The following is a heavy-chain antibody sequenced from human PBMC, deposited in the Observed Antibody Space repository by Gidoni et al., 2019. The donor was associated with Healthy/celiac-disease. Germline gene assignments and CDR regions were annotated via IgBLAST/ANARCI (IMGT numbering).Heavy chain of an antibody. J-gene: IGHJ4*02. CDR3: ARSIAARPEFDY. Sequence: HVTISADKSISTAYLQWSSLKASDTAMYYCARSIAARPEFDYWGQGTLVTVSS. V-gene: IGHV5-10-1*01. D-gene: IGHD6-6*01.